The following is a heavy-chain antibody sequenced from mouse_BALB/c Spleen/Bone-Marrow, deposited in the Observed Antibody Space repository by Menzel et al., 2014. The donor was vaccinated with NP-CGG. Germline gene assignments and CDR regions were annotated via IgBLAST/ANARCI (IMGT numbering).Heavy chain of an antibody. CDR3: ARDVGYGNYFVY. CDR1: GFTFXDFY. Sequence: EVQGVESGGGLVQPGDSLRLSCSTSGFTFXDFYMEWVRQPPGKRLEWIAASRNKAKYYTTEYSASVKGRFIVSRDTSQSVLYLQMNALRAEDTAIYYCARDVGYGNYFVYWGQGTLVTVSA. V-gene: IGHV7-1*02. J-gene: IGHJ3*01. CDR2: SRNKAKYYTT. D-gene: IGHD2-10*02.